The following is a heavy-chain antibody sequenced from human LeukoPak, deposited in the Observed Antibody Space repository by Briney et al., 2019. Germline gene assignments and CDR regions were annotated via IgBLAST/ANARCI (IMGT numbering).Heavy chain of an antibody. D-gene: IGHD6-13*01. Sequence: SETLSLTCTVSGGSISSYYWSWIRQPPGKGLEWIGYIFYSGSTHYNPSLKSRVTISVDTSKNQFSLKLSSVTAADTAVYYCARGWRIAAAGYYFDYWGQGTLVTVSS. CDR3: ARGWRIAAAGYYFDY. CDR2: IFYSGST. V-gene: IGHV4-59*12. CDR1: GGSISSYY. J-gene: IGHJ4*02.